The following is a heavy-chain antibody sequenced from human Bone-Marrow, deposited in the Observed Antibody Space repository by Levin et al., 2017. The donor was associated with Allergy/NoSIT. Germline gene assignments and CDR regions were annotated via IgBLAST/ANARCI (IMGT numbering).Heavy chain of an antibody. CDR1: GGSISTGDDY. CDR2: IYYSGST. J-gene: IGHJ4*02. Sequence: SQTLSLTCTVSGGSISTGDDYCTWIRQPPGKGLQWIGYIYYSGSTYYNPSLKSRVTISVDTSKNQFSLKLSSLTAADTAVYYCARCTGGTCYTGLDHLGQGTLVTVSS. D-gene: IGHD2-15*01. CDR3: ARCTGGTCYTGLDH. V-gene: IGHV4-30-4*08.